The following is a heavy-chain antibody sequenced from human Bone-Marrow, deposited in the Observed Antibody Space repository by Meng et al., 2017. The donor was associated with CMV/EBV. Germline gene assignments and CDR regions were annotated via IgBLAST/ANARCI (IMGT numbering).Heavy chain of an antibody. J-gene: IGHJ4*02. CDR2: IGTAGDT. D-gene: IGHD2-2*01. V-gene: IGHV3-13*01. CDR1: GFTFSSYD. CDR3: AKARSTSTYYFDY. Sequence: GESLKISCAACGFTFSSYDMHWVRQATGKGLEWVSAIGTAGDTYYADSVKGRFTISRDNSKNTLYLQMNSLRAEDTAVYYCAKARSTSTYYFDYWGQGTLVTVSS.